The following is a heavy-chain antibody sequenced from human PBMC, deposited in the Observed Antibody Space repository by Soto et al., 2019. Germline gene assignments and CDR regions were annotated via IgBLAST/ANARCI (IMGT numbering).Heavy chain of an antibody. CDR1: GFTFSGSD. Sequence: DVQLVESGGGLVQPGGSLKLSCAGSGFTFSGSDIHWVRQASGKGLEWVGRIKSKASNYATSYGASVKGRFTVSRDDSENTEYLQMNSLQNEDTAVYYCICREDSGAHMWYDPWGQGTLVTVSS. D-gene: IGHD2-15*01. CDR3: ICREDSGAHMWYDP. J-gene: IGHJ5*02. V-gene: IGHV3-73*01. CDR2: IKSKASNYAT.